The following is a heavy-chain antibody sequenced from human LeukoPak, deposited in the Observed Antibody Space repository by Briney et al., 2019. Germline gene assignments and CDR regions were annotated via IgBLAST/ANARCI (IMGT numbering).Heavy chain of an antibody. D-gene: IGHD6-13*01. CDR2: IYHSGST. CDR1: GGSIRRSSYH. J-gene: IGHJ5*02. V-gene: IGHV4-39*01. CDR3: ARHSSWSSWFDP. Sequence: PSETLSLTCTVSGGSIRRSSYHWGWIRQPPGKGLEWIGSIYHSGSTYYNPSLKSRVTISVDTSNNQFSLKLSSVTAADTAVYYCARHSSWSSWFDPWGQGTLVTVSS.